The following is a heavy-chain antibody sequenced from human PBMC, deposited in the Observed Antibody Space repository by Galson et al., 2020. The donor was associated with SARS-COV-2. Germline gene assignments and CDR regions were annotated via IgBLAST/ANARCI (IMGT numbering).Heavy chain of an antibody. D-gene: IGHD2-15*01. CDR2: IWYDGTNT. V-gene: IGHV3-33*01. J-gene: IGHJ4*02. Sequence: QAGGSLRLSCAASRFTFSNYGMHWVRQAPGRGLEWVTFIWYDGTNTFYADSVNGRFAISRDNSKNTLYLQMNSLRAEDTALYYCARGHYCGGGRCNRQYAYYIDYWGQGTLVTVSS. CDR1: RFTFSNYG. CDR3: ARGHYCGGGRCNRQYAYYIDY.